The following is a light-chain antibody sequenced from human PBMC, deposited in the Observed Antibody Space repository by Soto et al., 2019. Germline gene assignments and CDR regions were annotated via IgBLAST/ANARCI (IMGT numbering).Light chain of an antibody. Sequence: DIQMTQSPSTLSASVGDRVTITCRATQKINSRLAWYQQKPGKGPKLLIYKASNLESWVPSRLSGSGSGTEFTLTISSLQPDDFATYYCQQHNNYPRTFGGGTKVEIK. CDR3: QQHNNYPRT. V-gene: IGKV1-5*03. J-gene: IGKJ4*01. CDR1: QKINSR. CDR2: KAS.